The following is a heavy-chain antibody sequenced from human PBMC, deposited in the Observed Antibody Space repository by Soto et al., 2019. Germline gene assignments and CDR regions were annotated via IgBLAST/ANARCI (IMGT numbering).Heavy chain of an antibody. Sequence: ASVKVSCKASGYTFTSYGISWVRQAPGQGLEWMGWISAYNGNTNYARKLQGRVTMTTDTSTSTAYMELRSLRSDDTAVYYCARVVVVAAREGYNAFDIWGQGTMVTVSS. CDR2: ISAYNGNT. CDR1: GYTFTSYG. V-gene: IGHV1-18*01. CDR3: ARVVVVAAREGYNAFDI. D-gene: IGHD2-15*01. J-gene: IGHJ3*02.